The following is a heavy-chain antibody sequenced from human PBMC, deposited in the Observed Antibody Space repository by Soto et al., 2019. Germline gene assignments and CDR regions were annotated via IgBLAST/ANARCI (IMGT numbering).Heavy chain of an antibody. D-gene: IGHD3-16*01. J-gene: IGHJ6*03. CDR2: IYRSGST. Sequence: SETLSLTCTVSGDSVRNQYCSWIRRPPGRGLEWIGYIYRSGSTKYNPSLKSRLTISVDTSKNQFSLKLSSVTAADTAVYYCARTLDYGYMDVWGKGTTVTVSS. CDR3: ARTLDYGYMDV. V-gene: IGHV4-4*09. CDR1: GDSVRNQY.